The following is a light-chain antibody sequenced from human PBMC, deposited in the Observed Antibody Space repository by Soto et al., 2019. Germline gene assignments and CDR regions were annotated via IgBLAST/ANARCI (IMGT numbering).Light chain of an antibody. CDR2: DAT. Sequence: PSSLSSSVRDTVTITCQASQDINKFLNWYQHKAGEAPNLLMHDATSLQTGVPVRFSGSGSGTDFTLTINSLKNEDFATYYCQHSFSNPYTFGQGTKVDIK. J-gene: IGKJ2*01. V-gene: IGKV1-39*01. CDR3: QHSFSNPYT. CDR1: QDINKF.